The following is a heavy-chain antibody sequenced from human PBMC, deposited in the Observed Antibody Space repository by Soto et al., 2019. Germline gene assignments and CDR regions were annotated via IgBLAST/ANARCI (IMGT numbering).Heavy chain of an antibody. V-gene: IGHV3-23*01. J-gene: IGHJ5*02. Sequence: QTGGSLTLSCAASGFTFSSYAMSWVRQAPGKGLEWVSAISGSGGSTYYADSVKGRFTIARDNSKNTLYLQMNSLRAEDTAVYYCAKIEGYCSSTSCYAWFDPWGQGTLVTVSS. CDR3: AKIEGYCSSTSCYAWFDP. D-gene: IGHD2-2*01. CDR2: ISGSGGST. CDR1: GFTFSSYA.